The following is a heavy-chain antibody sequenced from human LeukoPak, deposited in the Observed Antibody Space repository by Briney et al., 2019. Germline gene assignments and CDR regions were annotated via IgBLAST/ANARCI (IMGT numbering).Heavy chain of an antibody. D-gene: IGHD3-10*01. V-gene: IGHV3-23*01. Sequence: GGSLRLSCAASGFTFSSNSMTWVRQTPGKGLEWVSGISGSGDSTFYADSVKGRFTISRGNSRNTLYLQMSSLRPEDTAVYYCTKWSGFGDDWGQGTLVTVSS. J-gene: IGHJ4*02. CDR1: GFTFSSNS. CDR3: TKWSGFGDD. CDR2: ISGSGDST.